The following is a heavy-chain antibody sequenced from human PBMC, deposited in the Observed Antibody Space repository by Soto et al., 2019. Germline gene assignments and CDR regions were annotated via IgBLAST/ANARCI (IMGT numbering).Heavy chain of an antibody. CDR3: AKGLNDYSNYEAFDY. V-gene: IGHV3-30*18. CDR2: ISYDGSNK. D-gene: IGHD4-4*01. J-gene: IGHJ4*02. CDR1: GFTFSSYG. Sequence: QVQLVESGGGVVQPGRSLRLSCAASGFTFSSYGMHWVRQAPGKGLEGVAVISYDGSNKYYADSVKGRFTISRDNSKNTLFLQMNTLRAEDTAVFYCAKGLNDYSNYEAFDYWGQGTLVTVSS.